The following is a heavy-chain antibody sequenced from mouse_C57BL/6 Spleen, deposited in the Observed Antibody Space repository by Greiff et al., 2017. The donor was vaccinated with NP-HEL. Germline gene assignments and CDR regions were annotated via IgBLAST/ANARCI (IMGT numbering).Heavy chain of an antibody. CDR2: IDPANGNP. D-gene: IGHD1-3*01. Sequence: VHVKQSVAELVRPGASVKLSCTASGFNIKNTYMHWVKQRPEQGLEWIGRIDPANGNPKYAPKFQGKATLTADTSSNTAYLQLSSLTSEDTAIYYCARNGDNYLYDAMDYWGQGTSVTVSS. J-gene: IGHJ4*01. V-gene: IGHV14-3*01. CDR1: GFNIKNTY. CDR3: ARNGDNYLYDAMDY.